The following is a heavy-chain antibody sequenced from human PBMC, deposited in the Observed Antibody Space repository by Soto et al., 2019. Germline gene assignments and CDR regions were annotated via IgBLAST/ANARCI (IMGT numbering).Heavy chain of an antibody. D-gene: IGHD3-22*01. J-gene: IGHJ3*02. Sequence: GESLKISCKISGKAFTSFWVVWVRQMPGRGLEWMGNIYPGDSDTRYTPPFQGQVTISADKSTNTAYLQWHSLQASDTALYYCAKQDDRGALEIWGQGTKVTVSS. V-gene: IGHV5-51*01. CDR3: AKQDDRGALEI. CDR1: GKAFTSFW. CDR2: IYPGDSDT.